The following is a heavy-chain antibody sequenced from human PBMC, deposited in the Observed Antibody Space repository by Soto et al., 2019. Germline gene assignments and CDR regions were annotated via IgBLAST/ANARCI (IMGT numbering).Heavy chain of an antibody. CDR3: ARDRGAV. V-gene: IGHV1-69*01. J-gene: IGHJ4*02. CDR1: AGTFSSYA. CDR2: IIASFGTA. Sequence: QVQLVQSGAEVKKPGSSVKVSCKASAGTFSSYAINWVRQAPGEGLEWMGGIIASFGTADYAQKFQGRVTITADEATSTAYMEVKSLRSEDPAVYYCARDRGAVWGQGTLVTVSS. D-gene: IGHD3-10*01.